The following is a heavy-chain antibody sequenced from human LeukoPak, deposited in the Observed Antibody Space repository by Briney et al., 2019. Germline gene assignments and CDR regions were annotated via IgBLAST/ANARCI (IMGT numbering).Heavy chain of an antibody. J-gene: IGHJ6*02. CDR1: GYTFTSYD. CDR3: ARAEPYYDFWSGYTSPGYYYGMDV. Sequence: ASVKVSCKASGYTFTSYDINWVRQATGQGPEWMGWMNPNSGNTGYAQKFQGRVTMTRNTSISTAYMELSSLRSEDTAVYYCARAEPYYDFWSGYTSPGYYYGMDVWGQGTTVTVSS. D-gene: IGHD3-3*01. V-gene: IGHV1-8*01. CDR2: MNPNSGNT.